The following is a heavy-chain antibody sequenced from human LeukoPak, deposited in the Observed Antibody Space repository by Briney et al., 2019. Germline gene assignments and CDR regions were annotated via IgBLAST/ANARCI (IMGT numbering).Heavy chain of an antibody. CDR2: INHSGST. CDR3: ARDTVTDYYYYGMDV. D-gene: IGHD4-17*01. V-gene: IGHV4-34*01. CDR1: GGSFSGYY. Sequence: PSETLSLTCAVYGGSFSGYYWSWIRQPPGEGLEWIGEINHSGSTNYNPSLKSRVTISVDTSKNQFSLKLSSVTAADTAVYYCARDTVTDYYYYGMDVWGKGTTVTVSS. J-gene: IGHJ6*04.